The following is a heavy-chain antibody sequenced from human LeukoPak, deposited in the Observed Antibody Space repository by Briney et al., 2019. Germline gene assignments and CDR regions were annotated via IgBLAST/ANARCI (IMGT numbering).Heavy chain of an antibody. CDR1: GFTFSSFA. CDR2: ISGSGGTT. V-gene: IGHV3-23*01. Sequence: GGSLRLSCAASGFTFSSFAMNWVRQAPGKGPEWVSSISGSGGTTYYAGSVKGRFTISRDNSKNTLFLQMNSLRADDTAIYYCAKRDFWGQGTLVTVSS. CDR3: AKRDF. J-gene: IGHJ4*02.